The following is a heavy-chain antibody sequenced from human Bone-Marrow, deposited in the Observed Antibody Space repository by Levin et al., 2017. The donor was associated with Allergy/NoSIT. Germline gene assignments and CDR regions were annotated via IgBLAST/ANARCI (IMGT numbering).Heavy chain of an antibody. CDR2: ISDTGSNI. CDR1: GFTFSSYP. CDR3: ARDGFYYESSDYWRAFDW. V-gene: IGHV3-30-3*01. Sequence: GESLKISCAVSGFTFSSYPMHWVRQAPGKGLEWVAVISDTGSNIYYSDSVKGRFTISRDNSKNTLYLQMNRLRAEDTAIYFCARDGFYYESSDYWRAFDWWGQGTLVSVSS. D-gene: IGHD3-22*01. J-gene: IGHJ4*02.